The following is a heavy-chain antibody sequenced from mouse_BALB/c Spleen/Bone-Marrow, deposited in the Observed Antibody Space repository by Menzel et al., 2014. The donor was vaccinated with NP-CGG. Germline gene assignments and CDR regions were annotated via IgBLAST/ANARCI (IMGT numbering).Heavy chain of an antibody. D-gene: IGHD1-1*02. Sequence: VQLKESGAELVKPGASVKLSCTASGFNIKDTYMHWVKQRPEQGLEWIGRIDPANGNTKYGPKFQGKATIAADTSSNTAYLQLSSLTSEDTAVYYCARGWGAYWGQGTLVTVSA. CDR2: IDPANGNT. CDR3: ARGWGAY. J-gene: IGHJ3*01. V-gene: IGHV14-3*02. CDR1: GFNIKDTY.